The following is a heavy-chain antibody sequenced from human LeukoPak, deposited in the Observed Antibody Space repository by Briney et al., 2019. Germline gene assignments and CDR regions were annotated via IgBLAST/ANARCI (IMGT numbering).Heavy chain of an antibody. Sequence: GGSLRLSCAASGFTLSTYNMKWVRQAPRKGLEWVSSISTSSSYIYYADSVKGRFTISRDNARNSLYLQMNSLRAEDTAVYYCARGGLRYFDWFGSENWFDPWGQGTLVTVSS. V-gene: IGHV3-21*01. J-gene: IGHJ5*02. D-gene: IGHD3-9*01. CDR3: ARGGLRYFDWFGSENWFDP. CDR2: ISTSSSYI. CDR1: GFTLSTYN.